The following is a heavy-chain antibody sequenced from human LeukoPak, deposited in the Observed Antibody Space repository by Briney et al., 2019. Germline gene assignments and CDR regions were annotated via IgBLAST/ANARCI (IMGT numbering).Heavy chain of an antibody. CDR2: ISTTSTET. Sequence: GGSLRLSCAASGFTFSNSGMSWVRQAPGKGLEWVSAISTTSTETHYADSVKGRFTISRDNSKNTLSLQMSSLRAEDTALYYCAKGSGNGYGSGPFDYWGQGTLVTVSS. D-gene: IGHD3-10*01. J-gene: IGHJ4*02. CDR3: AKGSGNGYGSGPFDY. CDR1: GFTFSNSG. V-gene: IGHV3-23*01.